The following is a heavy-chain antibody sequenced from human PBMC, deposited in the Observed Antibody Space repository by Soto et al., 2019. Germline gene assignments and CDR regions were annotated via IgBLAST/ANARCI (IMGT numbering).Heavy chain of an antibody. D-gene: IGHD2-8*02. CDR1: GFTFSNYG. Sequence: QVQLVESGGGVVQPGRSLRLSCAASGFTFSNYGMHWVRQAPGKGLEWVAAIWYDGSNKYYADSVKGRFTISRDNSKNTLYLQMNSRRVEDTAVYYCAGAGGQPSVWGQGTTVTVSS. J-gene: IGHJ6*02. CDR3: AGAGGQPSV. CDR2: IWYDGSNK. V-gene: IGHV3-33*01.